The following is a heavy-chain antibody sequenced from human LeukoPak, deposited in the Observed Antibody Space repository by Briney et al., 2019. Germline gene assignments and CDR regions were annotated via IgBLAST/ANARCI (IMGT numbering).Heavy chain of an antibody. V-gene: IGHV3-21*06. CDR2: IWSSSSYI. CDR3: ARGGLYYDSSY. D-gene: IGHD3-22*01. Sequence: PGGSLRLSCAYSGFTFSTYSMNWVRQAPGKGLEWVSSIWSSSSYIYYADSVKGRFTISRDNAKNSLYLQMNSLRAEDTAVYYCARGGLYYDSSYWGQGTLVTVSS. J-gene: IGHJ4*02. CDR1: GFTFSTYS.